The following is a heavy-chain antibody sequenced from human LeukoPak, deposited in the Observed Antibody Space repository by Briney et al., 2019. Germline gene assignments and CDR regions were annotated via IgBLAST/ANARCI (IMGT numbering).Heavy chain of an antibody. CDR3: AKDLVAARSSRYYYYMDV. D-gene: IGHD6-6*01. V-gene: IGHV3-23*01. CDR1: GFTFSGYV. J-gene: IGHJ6*03. Sequence: PGGSLRLSCAASGFTFSGYVMTWVRQPPGKGLEWVSAISGSGGSTYYADSVKGRFTISRDNSKNTLYLQMNSLRAEDTAVYYCAKDLVAARSSRYYYYMDVWGKGTTVTVSS. CDR2: ISGSGGST.